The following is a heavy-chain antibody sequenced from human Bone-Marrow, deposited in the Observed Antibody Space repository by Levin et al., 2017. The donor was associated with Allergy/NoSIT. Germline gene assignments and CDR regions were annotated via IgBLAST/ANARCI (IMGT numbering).Heavy chain of an antibody. CDR3: ARGRSSGWYRDYYYYYGMDV. D-gene: IGHD6-19*01. V-gene: IGHV3-21*01. Sequence: GGSLRLSCAASGFTFSSYSMNWVRQAPGKGLEWVSSISSSSSYIYYADSVKGRFTISRDNAKNSLYLQMNSLRAEDTAVYYCARGRSSGWYRDYYYYYGMDVWGQGTTVTVSS. CDR2: ISSSSSYI. CDR1: GFTFSSYS. J-gene: IGHJ6*02.